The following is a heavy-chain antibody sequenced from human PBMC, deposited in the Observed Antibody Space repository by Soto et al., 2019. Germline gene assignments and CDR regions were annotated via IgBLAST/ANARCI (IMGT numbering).Heavy chain of an antibody. CDR2: ISYDGSNK. Sequence: ESGGGVVQPGRSLRLSCAASGFTFSSYGMHWVRQAPGKGLEWVAVISYDGSNKYYADSVKGRFTISRDNSKNTLYLQMNSLRAEDTAVYYCAKEGRGVDDWGQGTLVTVSS. V-gene: IGHV3-30*18. J-gene: IGHJ4*02. CDR3: AKEGRGVDD. D-gene: IGHD3-10*01. CDR1: GFTFSSYG.